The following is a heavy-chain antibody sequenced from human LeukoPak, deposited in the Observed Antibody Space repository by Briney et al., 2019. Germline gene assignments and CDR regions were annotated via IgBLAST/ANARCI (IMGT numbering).Heavy chain of an antibody. J-gene: IGHJ4*02. D-gene: IGHD3-10*01. CDR1: GFTFSSFD. CDR2: IKFDGSQK. CDR3: ARRLPDSGSYSPDY. Sequence: PGGSLRLSCAPSGFTFSSFDMHWVRQPPDKGLEGVAFIKFDGSQKYYADSVRGRFTVSRYNSRNMLYLQLDSLRDDDTAVYFCARRLPDSGSYSPDYWGQGTLVTVSS. V-gene: IGHV3-30*02.